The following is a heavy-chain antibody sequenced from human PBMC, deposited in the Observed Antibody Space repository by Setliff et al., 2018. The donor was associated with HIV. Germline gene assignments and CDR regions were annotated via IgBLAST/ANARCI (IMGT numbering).Heavy chain of an antibody. D-gene: IGHD5-12*01. Sequence: GSLILSCASSGLRFSTYAMSWVRRAPGKGLEWVSAISGSGSYTYYAGSVKGRFTISRDNSKNTLYLQMNSLRAEYTAVYYCAKDSSKIVATINGGYFDSWGQGALVTVSS. V-gene: IGHV3-23*01. CDR2: ISGSGSYT. CDR1: GLRFSTYA. CDR3: AKDSSKIVATINGGYFDS. J-gene: IGHJ4*02.